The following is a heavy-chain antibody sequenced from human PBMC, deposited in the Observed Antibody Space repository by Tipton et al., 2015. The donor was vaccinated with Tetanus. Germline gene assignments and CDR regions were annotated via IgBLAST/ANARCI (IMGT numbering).Heavy chain of an antibody. V-gene: IGHV4-61*08. J-gene: IGHJ4*02. CDR3: ARIHDFWSGYFDF. CDR2: ISGSGTS. CDR1: GASLRGGDYH. D-gene: IGHD3-3*01. Sequence: GLVKPSETLSLTCTVSGASLRGGDYHWSWIRQPPGKGLEWLAYISGSGTSNSNYFLKSRITMTHDTSRNQFSLKLSSVTAADTAVYYCARIHDFWSGYFDFWGQGTLVTVSS.